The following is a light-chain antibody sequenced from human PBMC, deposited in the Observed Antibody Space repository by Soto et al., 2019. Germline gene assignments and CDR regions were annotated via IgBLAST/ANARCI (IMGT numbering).Light chain of an antibody. J-gene: IGKJ5*01. Sequence: EIVMTQSPATLSVSPGERATLSCRASQSVSSNLAWYQQKPGQAHRLLLYGASTRATGIPARFSVSGSGTAFTLTIISMQSKDFAVYYSQQYNNRFLTFGQGTRLEIK. V-gene: IGKV3-15*01. CDR1: QSVSSN. CDR2: GAS. CDR3: QQYNNRFLT.